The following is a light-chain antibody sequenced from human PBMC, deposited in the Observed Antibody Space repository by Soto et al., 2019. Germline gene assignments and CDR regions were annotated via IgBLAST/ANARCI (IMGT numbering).Light chain of an antibody. V-gene: IGLV2-14*01. CDR3: SSYTGSLALGV. CDR1: SSNVGGYNY. Sequence: QYVRAQPAAVSGLPGQSMNISCTGTSSNVGGYNYVSWYQQHPGKAPKLMIYDVSNRPSGVSNRFSGSKSGNTASLTISGLQAEDEADYSASSYTGSLALGVFRTGSKVTVL. J-gene: IGLJ1*01. CDR2: DVS.